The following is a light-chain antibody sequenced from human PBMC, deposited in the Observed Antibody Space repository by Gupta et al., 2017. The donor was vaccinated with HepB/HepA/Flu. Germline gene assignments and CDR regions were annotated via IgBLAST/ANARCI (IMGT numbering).Light chain of an antibody. CDR2: AAS. CDR3: QQSDSTPRT. V-gene: IGKV1-39*01. J-gene: IGKJ1*01. Sequence: DIQMTQSPSSLSASVGDRVTITCRASQSITSYLNWYQQKPGIAPKLLISAASNLQSGVPSRFSGSGSGTDFTLTISRLQPEDFATYYCQQSDSTPRTFGQGTKVEVK. CDR1: QSITSY.